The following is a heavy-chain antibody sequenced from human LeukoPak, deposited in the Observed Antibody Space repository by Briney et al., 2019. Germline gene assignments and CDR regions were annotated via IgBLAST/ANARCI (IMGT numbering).Heavy chain of an antibody. CDR2: ISYDGSNK. V-gene: IGHV3-30*03. J-gene: IGHJ4*02. CDR1: GFTFSSYG. D-gene: IGHD1-7*01. CDR3: ARVSNWNYGDY. Sequence: GGSLRLSCAASGFTFSSYGMHWVRQAPGKGLEWVAVISYDGSNKFYADSVKGRFTISRDNSKNTVFLQMNSLRAEDTAVYYCARVSNWNYGDYWGQGTLVTVSS.